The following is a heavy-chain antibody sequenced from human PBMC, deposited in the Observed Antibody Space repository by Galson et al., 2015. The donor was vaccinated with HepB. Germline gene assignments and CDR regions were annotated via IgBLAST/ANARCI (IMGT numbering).Heavy chain of an antibody. Sequence: SLRLSCAASGFTFSDYSMNWVRQAPGKGLEWLSSISRSGTYIYYADSLKGRFTISRDNARKSLYLQMNSLRDEDTAVYYCAREGIAAAVDWFDPWGQGTLVTVSS. D-gene: IGHD6-13*01. CDR2: ISRSGTYI. J-gene: IGHJ5*02. V-gene: IGHV3-21*01. CDR1: GFTFSDYS. CDR3: AREGIAAAVDWFDP.